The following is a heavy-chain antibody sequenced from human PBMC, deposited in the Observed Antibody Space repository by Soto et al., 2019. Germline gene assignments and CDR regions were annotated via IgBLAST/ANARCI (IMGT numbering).Heavy chain of an antibody. D-gene: IGHD6-19*01. CDR2: IYYSGST. CDR3: ARTYSSGWYVHYFDY. Sequence: SVTLSLTCTVSGGSISSSSYYWGWIRQPPGKGLEWIGSIYYSGSTYYNPSLKSRVTISVDTSKNQFSLKLSSVTAADTAVYYCARTYSSGWYVHYFDYWGQGTLVTVSS. CDR1: GGSISSSSYY. J-gene: IGHJ4*02. V-gene: IGHV4-39*01.